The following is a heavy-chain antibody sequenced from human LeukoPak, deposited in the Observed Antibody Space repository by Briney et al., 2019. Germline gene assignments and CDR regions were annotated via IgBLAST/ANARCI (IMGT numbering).Heavy chain of an antibody. V-gene: IGHV1-2*06. CDR2: INPNSGDT. CDR3: ARDSSGFLEWPDY. Sequence: GASVKVSCKASGYTFTGYYMHWVRQAPGQGLEWMGRINPNSGDTNYAQKFQGRVTMTRYTSISTAYMELSRLRSDDTAVYYCARDSSGFLEWPDYWGQGTLVTVSS. J-gene: IGHJ4*02. D-gene: IGHD3-3*01. CDR1: GYTFTGYY.